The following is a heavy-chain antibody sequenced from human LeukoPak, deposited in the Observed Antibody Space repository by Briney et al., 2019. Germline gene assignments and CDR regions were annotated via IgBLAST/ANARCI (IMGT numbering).Heavy chain of an antibody. J-gene: IGHJ1*01. D-gene: IGHD2-2*01. Sequence: APVKVSCKASGYTFTTYSLAWVRQAPGQSLEWMGWISVNNGGTNYAQSFQDRVTLTRDTSTNTAYLELRSLRSDDTAIIYCATATQPRGYFLHWGQATLVTVSS. CDR2: ISVNNGGT. CDR3: ATATQPRGYFLH. CDR1: GYTFTTYS. V-gene: IGHV1-18*01.